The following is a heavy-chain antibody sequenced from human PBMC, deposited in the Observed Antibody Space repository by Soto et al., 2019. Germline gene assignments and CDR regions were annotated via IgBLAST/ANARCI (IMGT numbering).Heavy chain of an antibody. CDR3: ARDGFCTSTTCRVGNWFDP. Sequence: QVQLQQWGAGLLKPSETLSLTCVVYGGSFSGYYWSWIRQSPGKGLEWIGGINHRGSTNYNPSIESRVTISEDTSKNQFSLKLPSVTAADTAMYYCARDGFCTSTTCRVGNWFDPWGQGTLVTVSS. J-gene: IGHJ5*02. CDR1: GGSFSGYY. V-gene: IGHV4-34*01. CDR2: INHRGST. D-gene: IGHD2-2*01.